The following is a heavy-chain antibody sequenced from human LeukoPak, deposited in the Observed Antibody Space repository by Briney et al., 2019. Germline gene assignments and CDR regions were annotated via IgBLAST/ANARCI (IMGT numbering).Heavy chain of an antibody. D-gene: IGHD6-13*01. CDR2: IYYSGTT. J-gene: IGHJ4*02. Sequence: PSQTLSLTCAVSGGSISSGGYSWSWIRQPPGKGLEWIGSIYYSGTTYYNPSLKSRVTISVDTSKNQFSLKLSSVTAADTAVYYCARRVIAAAGRFDYWGQGTLVTVST. CDR3: ARRVIAAAGRFDY. CDR1: GGSISSGGYS. V-gene: IGHV4-30-2*03.